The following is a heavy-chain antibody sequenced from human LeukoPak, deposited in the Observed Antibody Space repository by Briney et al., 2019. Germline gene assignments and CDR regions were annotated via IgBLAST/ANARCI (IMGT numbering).Heavy chain of an antibody. V-gene: IGHV3-66*01. J-gene: IGHJ6*04. CDR1: GFSVSSNF. CDR2: IFGAETT. Sequence: GGSLRLSCVVSGFSVSSNFMTWVRQAPGKGLEWVSVIFGAETTFYADSVKGRFSTSRDGSKNTLYLQMNGLRVEDTAVYYCAELGITMIGGVWGKGTTVTISS. D-gene: IGHD3-10*02. CDR3: AELGITMIGGV.